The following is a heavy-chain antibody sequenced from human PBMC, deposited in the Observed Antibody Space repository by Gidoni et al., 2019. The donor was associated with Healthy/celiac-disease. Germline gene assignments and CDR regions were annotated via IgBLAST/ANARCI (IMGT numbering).Heavy chain of an antibody. Sequence: QLQLQESGPGLVKPSETLSLTCTVSGGSISSSSYYWGWIRQPPGKGLEWIGSIYYSGSTYYNPSLKSRVTISVDTSKNQFSLKLSSVTAADTAVYYCARDWAIFGVVTHDYYYYYGMDVWGQGTTVTVSS. J-gene: IGHJ6*02. CDR1: GGSISSSSYY. CDR2: IYYSGST. D-gene: IGHD3-3*01. CDR3: ARDWAIFGVVTHDYYYYYGMDV. V-gene: IGHV4-39*07.